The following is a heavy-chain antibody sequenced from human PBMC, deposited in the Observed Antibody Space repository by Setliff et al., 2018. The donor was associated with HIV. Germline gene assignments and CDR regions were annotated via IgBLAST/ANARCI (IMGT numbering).Heavy chain of an antibody. V-gene: IGHV1-46*03. CDR1: GYAFTSFY. D-gene: IGHD7-27*01. CDR2: VNPSGGDT. CDR3: ASGTGVLALLSQCDNWFDP. Sequence: ASVKVSCKASGYAFTSFYLHWVRQAPGQGLEWMAIVNPSGGDTSYAEKFQGRVTMTRDTSTSTVYMELSSLRSEDTAVYYCASGTGVLALLSQCDNWFDPWGQGTLVTVSS. J-gene: IGHJ5*02.